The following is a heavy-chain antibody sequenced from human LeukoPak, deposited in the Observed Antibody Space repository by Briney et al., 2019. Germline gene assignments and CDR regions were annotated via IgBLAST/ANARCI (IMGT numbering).Heavy chain of an antibody. CDR2: INPNSGGT. V-gene: IGHV1-2*02. Sequence: ASVKVSCKASGYTFTGYYMHWVRQAPGQGLEWMGWINPNSGGTNYAQKFQGRVTMTRDTSISTAYMELSRLRSDDTAVYYCASGQKDTAMMGAYDAFDIWGQGTLVTISS. CDR3: ASGQKDTAMMGAYDAFDI. CDR1: GYTFTGYY. D-gene: IGHD5-18*01. J-gene: IGHJ3*02.